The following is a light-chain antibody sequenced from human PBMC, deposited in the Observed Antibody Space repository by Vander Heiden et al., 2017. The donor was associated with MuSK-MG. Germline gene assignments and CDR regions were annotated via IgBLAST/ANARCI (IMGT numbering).Light chain of an antibody. CDR3: QQSDSFPRT. J-gene: IGKJ1*01. CDR1: QNIDTY. CDR2: GAS. V-gene: IGKV1-39*01. Sequence: DIQMTQSPSSLSASLGDRVSITCRASQNIDTYLNWYQQKPGKAPKLLIYGASSLQSGVPSRISGSGSGTDFTLTISRLQGEDFATYYCQQSDSFPRTFGQGTKVDIK.